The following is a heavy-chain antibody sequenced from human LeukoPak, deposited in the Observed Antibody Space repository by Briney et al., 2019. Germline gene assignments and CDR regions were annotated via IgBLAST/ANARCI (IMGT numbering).Heavy chain of an antibody. Sequence: SQSLSPTWPLAAASTTSYCAGCIRHQARDGLGWNGRIDTSGSTNYNPSLKSRVTMSVDTSKKQFSMKLRSVTAADTAVYYCARGARGYNYYFDYWGQETLVTVSS. CDR3: ARGARGYNYYFDY. V-gene: IGHV4-4*07. CDR1: AASTTSYC. CDR2: IDTSGST. J-gene: IGHJ4*02. D-gene: IGHD5-24*01.